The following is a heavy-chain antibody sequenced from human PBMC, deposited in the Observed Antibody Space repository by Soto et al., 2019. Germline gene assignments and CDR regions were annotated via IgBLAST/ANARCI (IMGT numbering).Heavy chain of an antibody. CDR2: VSYDGINK. CDR1: GFIFSSYG. CDR3: AKVGAGSGYGKVDY. Sequence: LSLSCAASGFIFSSYGMHWVRQAPGKGLEWVAVVSYDGINKYYADSAKGRFTISRDNSKNTLYLQMNSLRVEDTALYYCAKVGAGSGYGKVDYWGQGTLVTVSS. D-gene: IGHD5-12*01. J-gene: IGHJ4*02. V-gene: IGHV3-30*18.